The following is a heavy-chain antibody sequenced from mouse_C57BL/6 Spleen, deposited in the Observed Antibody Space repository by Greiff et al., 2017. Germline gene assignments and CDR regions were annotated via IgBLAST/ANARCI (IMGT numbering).Heavy chain of an antibody. J-gene: IGHJ1*03. CDR1: GFTFSSYA. Sequence: EVKLMESGEGLVKPGGSLKLSCAASGFTFSSYAMSWVRQTPEKRLEWVAYISSGGDYIYYADTVKGRFTISRDNARNTLYLQMSSLKSEDTAMYYCTRITTVRGYFDVWGTGTTVTVSS. CDR2: ISSGGDYI. V-gene: IGHV5-9-1*02. D-gene: IGHD1-1*01. CDR3: TRITTVRGYFDV.